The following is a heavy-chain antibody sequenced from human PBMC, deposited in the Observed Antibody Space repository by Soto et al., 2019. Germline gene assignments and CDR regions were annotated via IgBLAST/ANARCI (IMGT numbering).Heavy chain of an antibody. J-gene: IGHJ6*02. D-gene: IGHD5-18*01. V-gene: IGHV1-69*13. CDR1: GGTFSSYA. Sequence: ASVKVSCKASGGTFSSYAISWVRQAPGQGLEWMGGIIPIFGTANYAQKFQGRVTITADESTSTAYMELSSLRSEDTAVYYCARDRRQLWLGAASFYYYGMDVWGQGTTVNVSS. CDR3: ARDRRQLWLGAASFYYYGMDV. CDR2: IIPIFGTA.